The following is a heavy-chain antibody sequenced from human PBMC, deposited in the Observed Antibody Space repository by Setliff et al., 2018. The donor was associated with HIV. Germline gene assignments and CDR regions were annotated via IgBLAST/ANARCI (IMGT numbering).Heavy chain of an antibody. J-gene: IGHJ6*03. CDR3: ARGSGSYSLRSMDV. D-gene: IGHD1-26*01. CDR2: ISAYNGNT. Sequence: ASVKVSCKASGGTFSSHPISWVRQAPGQGLEWMGWISAYNGNTNYAQKVQGRVTMTTDTSTSTSYMELRSLRSDDTAVYYCARGSGSYSLRSMDVWGKGTTVTVSS. V-gene: IGHV1-18*01. CDR1: GGTFSSHP.